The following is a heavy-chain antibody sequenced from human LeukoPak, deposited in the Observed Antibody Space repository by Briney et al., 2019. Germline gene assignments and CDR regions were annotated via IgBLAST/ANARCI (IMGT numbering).Heavy chain of an antibody. V-gene: IGHV3-30*18. CDR3: ANGGGVRGVTIASFEY. CDR1: GFTFRTYG. CDR2: ISYDGTNK. D-gene: IGHD3-10*01. J-gene: IGHJ4*02. Sequence: PGGSLRLSCAASGFTFRTYGMNWVRQAPGKGLEWVAVISYDGTNKNYADSVKGRFTISRDNSKNTLYLQMNSLRADDTAVYYCANGGGVRGVTIASFEYWGQGTLVTVSS.